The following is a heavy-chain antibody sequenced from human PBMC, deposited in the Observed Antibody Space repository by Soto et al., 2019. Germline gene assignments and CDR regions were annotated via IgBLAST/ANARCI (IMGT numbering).Heavy chain of an antibody. D-gene: IGHD3-10*01. J-gene: IGHJ4*02. CDR2: IYYSGST. CDR3: ARHQSGEGSGSYSDY. CDR1: GGSISSYY. V-gene: IGHV4-59*08. Sequence: SETLSLTCTVSGGSISSYYWSWIRQPPGKGLEWIGYIYYSGSTNYNPSLKSRVTISVDTSKNQFSLKLSSVTAADTAVYYCARHQSGEGSGSYSDYWGQGTLVTVS.